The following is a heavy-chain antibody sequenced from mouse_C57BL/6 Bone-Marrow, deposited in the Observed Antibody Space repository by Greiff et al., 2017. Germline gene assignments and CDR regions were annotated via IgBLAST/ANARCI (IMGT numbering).Heavy chain of an antibody. CDR1: GFTFSDYG. V-gene: IGHV5-17*01. CDR2: ISSGSSTI. CDR3: ARGFAY. Sequence: DVKLVESGGGLVKPGGSLKLSCAASGFTFSDYGMHLVRQAPEKGLEWVAYISSGSSTIYYADTVKGRFTISRDNAKNTLFLQMTSLRSEDTAMYYCARGFAYWGQGTLVTVSA. J-gene: IGHJ3*01.